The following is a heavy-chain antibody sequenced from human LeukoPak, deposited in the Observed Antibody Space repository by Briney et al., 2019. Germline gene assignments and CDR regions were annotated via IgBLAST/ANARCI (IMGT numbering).Heavy chain of an antibody. Sequence: PGGSLRLSCAAPGFTFSSYGMHWVRQAPGKGLEWVAVISYDGSNKYYADSVKGRFTISRDNSKNTLYLQMNSLRAEDTAVYYCAKDNIAVAGTDYYYYGMDVWGQGTTVTVSS. J-gene: IGHJ6*02. D-gene: IGHD6-19*01. CDR1: GFTFSSYG. V-gene: IGHV3-30*18. CDR3: AKDNIAVAGTDYYYYGMDV. CDR2: ISYDGSNK.